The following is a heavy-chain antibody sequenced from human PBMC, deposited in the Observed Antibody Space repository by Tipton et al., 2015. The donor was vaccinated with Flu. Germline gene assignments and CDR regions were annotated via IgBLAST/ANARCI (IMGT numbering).Heavy chain of an antibody. J-gene: IGHJ4*02. CDR1: GFTVSSNY. CDR2: IYSGGST. Sequence: QLVQSGGGLIQRGGSLRLSCVVSGFTVSSNYMTWVRQAPGRGLEWVSVIYSGGSTNYADSVKGRFTISRDNSKSTLYLQMNSLRAEDTAVYYCARGRGYCVTTTCLLPFDFWGQGTLVTVSS. D-gene: IGHD2-2*01. V-gene: IGHV3-53*01. CDR3: ARGRGYCVTTTCLLPFDF.